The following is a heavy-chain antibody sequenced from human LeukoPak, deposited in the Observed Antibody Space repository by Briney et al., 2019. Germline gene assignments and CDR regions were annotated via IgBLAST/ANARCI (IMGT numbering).Heavy chain of an antibody. V-gene: IGHV1-69*04. Sequence: ASVKVSRKASGGTFSSYAISWVRQAPGQGLEWMGRIIPILGIANYAQKFQGRVTITADKSTSTAYMELSSLRSEDTAVYYCARLSGGYADYWGQGTLVTVSS. CDR1: GGTFSSYA. CDR3: ARLSGGYADY. CDR2: IIPILGIA. J-gene: IGHJ4*02. D-gene: IGHD5-12*01.